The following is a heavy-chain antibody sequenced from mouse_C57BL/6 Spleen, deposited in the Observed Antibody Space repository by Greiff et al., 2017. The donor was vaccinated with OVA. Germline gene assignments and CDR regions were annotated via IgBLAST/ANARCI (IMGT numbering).Heavy chain of an antibody. CDR2: ISNGGGST. V-gene: IGHV5-12*01. J-gene: IGHJ4*01. CDR1: GFTFSDYY. D-gene: IGHD4-1*01. CDR3: ARHKTGTGAMDY. Sequence: EVKLMESGGGLVQPGGSLKLSCAASGFTFSDYYMYWVRQTPEKRLEWVSYISNGGGSTYYPDTVKGRFTISRDNAKNTLYLQMSRLKSEDTAMYYCARHKTGTGAMDYWGQGTSVTVSS.